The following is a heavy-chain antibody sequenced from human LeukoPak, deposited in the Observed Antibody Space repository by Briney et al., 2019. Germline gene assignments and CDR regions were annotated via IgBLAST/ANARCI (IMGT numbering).Heavy chain of an antibody. V-gene: IGHV4-4*07. CDR3: ARGQRSYYYYYYMDV. CDR1: GGSISSYY. Sequence: PSETLSLTCTVSGGSISSYYWSWIRQPAGKGLEWIGRIYTSGSTNYNPSLKSRVTMSVDTSKNQFSLNLSSVTAADTAVYYCARGQRSYYYYYYMDVWGKGTTVTISS. J-gene: IGHJ6*03. CDR2: IYTSGST.